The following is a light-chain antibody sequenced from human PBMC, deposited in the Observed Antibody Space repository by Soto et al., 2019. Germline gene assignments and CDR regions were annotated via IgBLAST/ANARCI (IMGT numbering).Light chain of an antibody. CDR2: EVS. V-gene: IGLV2-14*01. J-gene: IGLJ1*01. Sequence: QSALTQPASVSGSPGQSITISCTGTSSDVGGYNYVSWYQQHPGKAPKLMIYEVSNRPSGVSNRFSGSKSGNTASLTISGLQAEDEADYYCSSYTSRRPPYVFGTGTKVPVL. CDR3: SSYTSRRPPYV. CDR1: SSDVGGYNY.